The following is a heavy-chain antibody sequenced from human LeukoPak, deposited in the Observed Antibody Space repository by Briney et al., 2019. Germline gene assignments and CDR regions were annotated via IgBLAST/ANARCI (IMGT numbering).Heavy chain of an antibody. D-gene: IGHD4-17*01. V-gene: IGHV4-59*01. CDR1: GGSISYYY. Sequence: SETLSLTCTVSGGSISYYYWSWIRQSPGKGLEWIGYIYYSGTTNYNPSLKSRVTISVDTSKNQFSLQLRSVTAADTAVYYCAREDPQTTVPEGMDVWGQGATVTVSS. J-gene: IGHJ6*02. CDR3: AREDPQTTVPEGMDV. CDR2: IYYSGTT.